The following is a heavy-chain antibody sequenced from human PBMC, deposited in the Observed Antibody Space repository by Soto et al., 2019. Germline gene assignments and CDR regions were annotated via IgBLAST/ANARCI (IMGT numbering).Heavy chain of an antibody. CDR1: GFTFSSYE. Sequence: GSLRLSCAASGFTFSSYEMNWVRQAPGKGLEWVSYISSSGSTIYYADSVKGRFTISRDNAKNSLYLQMNSLRAEDTAVYYCATCYYDFWSGYTGIDYWGQGTLVTVSS. CDR3: ATCYYDFWSGYTGIDY. D-gene: IGHD3-3*01. CDR2: ISSSGSTI. V-gene: IGHV3-48*03. J-gene: IGHJ4*02.